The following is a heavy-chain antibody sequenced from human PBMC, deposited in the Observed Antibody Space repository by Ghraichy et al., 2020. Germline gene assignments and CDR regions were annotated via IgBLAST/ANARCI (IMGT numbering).Heavy chain of an antibody. CDR2: INHSGST. Sequence: SETLSLTCAVYGGSFSGYYWSWIRQPPGKGLEWIGEINHSGSTNYNPSLKSRVTISVDTSKNQFSLKLSSVTAADTAVYDCARGRGAGSGWYRENYFDYWGQGTLVTVS. D-gene: IGHD6-19*01. CDR3: ARGRGAGSGWYRENYFDY. CDR1: GGSFSGYY. J-gene: IGHJ4*02. V-gene: IGHV4-34*01.